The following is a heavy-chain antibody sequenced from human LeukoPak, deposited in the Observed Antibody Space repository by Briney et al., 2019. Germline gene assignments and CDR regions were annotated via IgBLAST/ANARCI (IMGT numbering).Heavy chain of an antibody. Sequence: SVKVSCKASGYTFTSYGISWVRQAPGQGLEWMGGIIPIFGTANYAQKFQGRVTITADESTSTAYMELSSLRSEDTAVYYCARGTRTAMVTNWFDPWGQGTLVTVSS. D-gene: IGHD5-18*01. CDR1: GYTFTSYG. CDR3: ARGTRTAMVTNWFDP. V-gene: IGHV1-69*13. J-gene: IGHJ5*02. CDR2: IIPIFGTA.